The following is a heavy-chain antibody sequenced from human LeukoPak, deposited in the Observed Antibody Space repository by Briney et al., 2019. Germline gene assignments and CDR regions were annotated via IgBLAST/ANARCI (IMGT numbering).Heavy chain of an antibody. J-gene: IGHJ6*03. V-gene: IGHV1-46*01. D-gene: IGHD4-23*01. CDR2: INPSGGST. Sequence: WASVKVSCKASGYTFTSYYMHWVRQAPGQGLEWMGIINPSGGSTSYAQKFQGRVTMTRDMSTSTVYMELSSLRSEDTAVYYCAREDYGGTRWYYYYMDVWGKGTTVTVSS. CDR3: AREDYGGTRWYYYYMDV. CDR1: GYTFTSYY.